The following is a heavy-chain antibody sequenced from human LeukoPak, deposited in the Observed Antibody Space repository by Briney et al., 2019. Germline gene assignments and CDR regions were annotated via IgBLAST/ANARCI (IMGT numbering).Heavy chain of an antibody. CDR2: IISSSSYI. D-gene: IGHD3-22*01. J-gene: IGHJ4*02. CDR3: ARAYNYYDCYSGY. CDR1: GFTFSSSW. V-gene: IGHV3-21*01. Sequence: GGSLRLSCAASGFTFSSSWMHWVRQAPGEGLVWVSSIISSSSYITYEDSVKGRFTISRHNAKNAQHLQMKGLRGEDTAVYYCARAYNYYDCYSGYWGQGTLVTVSS.